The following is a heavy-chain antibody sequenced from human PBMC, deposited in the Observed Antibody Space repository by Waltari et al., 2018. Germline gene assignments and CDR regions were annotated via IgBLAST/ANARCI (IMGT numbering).Heavy chain of an antibody. D-gene: IGHD4-17*01. CDR3: ARGDGDQRGNWFDP. CDR1: GGSFSGYY. Sequence: QVQLQQWGAGLLKPSETLSLTCAVYGGSFSGYYWSWIRQPPGKGLEWIGEINHSGSTNYNPSLKSRVTISVDTPKNQFSLKLSSVTAADTAVYYCARGDGDQRGNWFDPWGQGTLVTVSS. J-gene: IGHJ5*02. V-gene: IGHV4-34*01. CDR2: INHSGST.